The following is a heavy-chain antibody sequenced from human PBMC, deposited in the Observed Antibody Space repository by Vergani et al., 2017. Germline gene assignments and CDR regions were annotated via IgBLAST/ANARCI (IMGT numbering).Heavy chain of an antibody. J-gene: IGHJ4*02. CDR2: IIQFFGTA. D-gene: IGHD6-13*01. Sequence: GKRGKEGEEGKKKGEEGKGDGKAAGGKGRRTERRGGRKADGKGLEGMGGIIQFFGTAKDAQKFKGRVTITADESTSTAYMELSSLRSEDTAVYYCARDRYSSLHGYFDYWGQGTLVTVSS. V-gene: IGHV1-69*01. CDR3: ARDRYSSLHGYFDY. CDR1: GGKGRRTE.